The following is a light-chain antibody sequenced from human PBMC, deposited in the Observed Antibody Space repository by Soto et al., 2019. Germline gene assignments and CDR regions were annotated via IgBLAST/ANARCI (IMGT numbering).Light chain of an antibody. J-gene: IGKJ5*01. CDR1: QRISSSY. V-gene: IGKV3-20*01. Sequence: EVVLTQSPGTLSLSPGDRVTLSCRASQRISSSYLAWYQHKPGQSPRLLIYGASNRAVGISGRFSGSGSGTDFTLIINRLEPEDFAVYYCQQYGRSFGQGTRLEIK. CDR2: GAS. CDR3: QQYGRS.